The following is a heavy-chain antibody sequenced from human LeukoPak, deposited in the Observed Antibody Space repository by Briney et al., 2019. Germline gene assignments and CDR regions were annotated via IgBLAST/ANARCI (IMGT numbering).Heavy chain of an antibody. V-gene: IGHV4-30-2*01. CDR2: IYHSGST. J-gene: IGHJ4*02. CDR1: GGSISSGGYS. CDR3: ARQDCSSINCYVDY. Sequence: SGTLSLTCAVSGGSISSGGYSWSWTRPPPGKGLEWIGYIYHSGSTYYNPSLKSRLTISIHRSTNKFSLKLSSVTAADPGVYSCARQDCSSINCYVDYWGQGTLVTVSS. D-gene: IGHD2-2*01.